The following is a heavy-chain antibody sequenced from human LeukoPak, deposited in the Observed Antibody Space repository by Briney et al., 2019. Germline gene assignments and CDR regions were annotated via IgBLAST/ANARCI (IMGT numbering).Heavy chain of an antibody. CDR2: ISSSSSYI. D-gene: IGHD3-22*01. CDR1: GFTFSSYS. CDR3: ARGATYYYDSSDY. Sequence: PGGSLRLSCAASGFTFSSYSMNWVRQAPGKGLEWVSSISSSSSYIYYADSVKGRFTISRDNAKNSLYLQMNSLRAEDTAVYYCARGATYYYDSSDYWGQGTLVTVSS. J-gene: IGHJ4*02. V-gene: IGHV3-21*01.